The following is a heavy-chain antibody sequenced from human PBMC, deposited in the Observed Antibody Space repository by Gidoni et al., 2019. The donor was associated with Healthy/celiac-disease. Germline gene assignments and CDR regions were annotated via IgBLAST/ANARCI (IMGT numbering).Heavy chain of an antibody. V-gene: IGHV3-33*01. CDR3: ARVAVAGIGGNWFDP. D-gene: IGHD6-19*01. CDR1: GFTFSSYG. J-gene: IGHJ5*02. CDR2: IWYDGSNK. Sequence: QVQLVESGGGVVQPGRSLRLSCAASGFTFSSYGMHWVRQAPGKGLEGVAVIWYDGSNKYYADSVKGRFTISRDNSKNTLYLQMNSLRAEDTAVYYCARVAVAGIGGNWFDPWGQGTLVTVSS.